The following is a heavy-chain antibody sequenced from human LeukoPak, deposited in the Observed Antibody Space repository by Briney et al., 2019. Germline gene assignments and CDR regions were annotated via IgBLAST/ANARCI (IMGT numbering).Heavy chain of an antibody. CDR2: ISSSGSTI. Sequence: GGSLRLSCAASGFTFSSYEMNWVRQAPGKGLEWVSYISSSGSTIYYADSVKGRFTISRDNAKNSLYLQMNRLRAEDTAVYYCARDTLGGSYRTLDYWGQGTLVTVSS. V-gene: IGHV3-48*03. CDR1: GFTFSSYE. CDR3: ARDTLGGSYRTLDY. D-gene: IGHD1-26*01. J-gene: IGHJ4*02.